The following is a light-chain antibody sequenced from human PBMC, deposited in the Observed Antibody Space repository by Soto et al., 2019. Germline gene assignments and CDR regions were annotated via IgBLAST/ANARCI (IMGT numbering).Light chain of an antibody. CDR2: EVS. CDR3: NSYSSGSTNYV. J-gene: IGLJ1*01. Sequence: QSALTQPASVSGSPGQSITVSCTGTSSDIGTYNYVSWYQKQPGKAPKLIISEVSNRPSGISNRFSGSKSGNTASLTISGLQPEDEADYYCNSYSSGSTNYVFGTGTKLTVL. V-gene: IGLV2-14*01. CDR1: SSDIGTYNY.